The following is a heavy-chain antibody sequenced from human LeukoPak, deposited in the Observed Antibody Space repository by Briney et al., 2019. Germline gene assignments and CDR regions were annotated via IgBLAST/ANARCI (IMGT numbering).Heavy chain of an antibody. CDR3: AKNYGSGSYRRGFDY. V-gene: IGHV3-23*01. J-gene: IGHJ4*02. D-gene: IGHD3-10*01. Sequence: PGGSLRLSCAASGFTFSSYAMSWVRQAPGKGLEWVSAISGSGGSTYYADSVKGRFTISRDNSKNTLYLQMNSLRAEDTAVYYCAKNYGSGSYRRGFDYWGQGTLVTVSS. CDR1: GFTFSSYA. CDR2: ISGSGGST.